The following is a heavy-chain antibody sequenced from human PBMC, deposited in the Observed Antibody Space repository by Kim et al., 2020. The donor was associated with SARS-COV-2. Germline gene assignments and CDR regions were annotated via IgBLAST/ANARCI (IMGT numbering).Heavy chain of an antibody. J-gene: IGHJ1*01. CDR2: ISSTGSTI. Sequence: GGSLRLSCAASGFTFSSYEMNWVRQAPGKGLEWVSYISSTGSTIFYADSVKGRFTISRDNAKNSLYLQMNSLRDEDTAVYYCTEGATRGGLHFQCWGQGTLVTVSS. CDR3: TEGATRGGLHFQC. CDR1: GFTFSSYE. D-gene: IGHD3-10*01. V-gene: IGHV3-48*03.